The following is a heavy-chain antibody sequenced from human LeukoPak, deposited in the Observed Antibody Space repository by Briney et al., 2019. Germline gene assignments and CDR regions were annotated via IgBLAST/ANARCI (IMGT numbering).Heavy chain of an antibody. V-gene: IGHV4-39*01. CDR2: IYYTGST. Sequence: SETLSLTCTVSGASISSSSYYWGWIRQPPGKGLEWIANIYYTGSTYYNPSLKSRVTISVDPSRNQFSLKLSSVTASDTAVYYCARGLPGDFDYWGQGTLVTVSS. D-gene: IGHD2-2*01. CDR3: ARGLPGDFDY. J-gene: IGHJ4*02. CDR1: GASISSSSYY.